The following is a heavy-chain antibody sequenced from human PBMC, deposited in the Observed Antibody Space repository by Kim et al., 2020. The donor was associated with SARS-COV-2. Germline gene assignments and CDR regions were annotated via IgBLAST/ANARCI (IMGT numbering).Heavy chain of an antibody. CDR3: ARGRTHIVVVTAIRIRYFDL. J-gene: IGHJ2*01. Sequence: SETLSLTCAVYGGSFSGYYWSWIRQPPGKGREWIGEINHSGSTNYNASLKSRVTISVDTSKNQFSLKLSSVTAADTAVYYCARGRTHIVVVTAIRIRYFDLWGRGTLVTVSS. V-gene: IGHV4-34*01. CDR2: INHSGST. CDR1: GGSFSGYY. D-gene: IGHD2-21*02.